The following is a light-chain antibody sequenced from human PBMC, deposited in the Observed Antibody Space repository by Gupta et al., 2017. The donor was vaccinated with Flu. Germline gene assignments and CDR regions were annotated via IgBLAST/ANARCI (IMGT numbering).Light chain of an antibody. Sequence: QSALTQPRSVSGSPGQSVTISCSGTSGDVGAFDYVSWYQHHPGKGPKLLRYQVNKRPAGVSDRVSGSKSGNTESLTISGLQTEDDADEYCCEYAGSYIDVFGSGTSLTVL. V-gene: IGLV2-11*01. J-gene: IGLJ1*01. CDR1: SGDVGAFDY. CDR3: CEYAGSYIDV. CDR2: QVN.